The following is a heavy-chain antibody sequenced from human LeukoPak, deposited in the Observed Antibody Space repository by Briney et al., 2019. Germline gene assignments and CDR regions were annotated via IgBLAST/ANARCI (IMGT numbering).Heavy chain of an antibody. CDR1: GFTFSSYS. CDR3: AREVAAAGTPYFDY. D-gene: IGHD6-13*01. Sequence: PGGSLRLSCAASGFTFSSYSMNWVRQAPGKGLEWVSSISSSSSYIYYADSVKGRFTISRDNAKNSLYLQMNSLRAEDTAVYYCAREVAAAGTPYFDYWGQGTLVTVSS. J-gene: IGHJ4*02. CDR2: ISSSSSYI. V-gene: IGHV3-21*04.